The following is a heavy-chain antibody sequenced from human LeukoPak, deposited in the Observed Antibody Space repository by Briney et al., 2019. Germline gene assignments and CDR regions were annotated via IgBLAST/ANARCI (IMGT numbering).Heavy chain of an antibody. D-gene: IGHD3-10*01. CDR1: GGTFSSYA. V-gene: IGHV1-69*04. J-gene: IGHJ4*02. CDR3: ARGRGQYYYGSGSSLDY. CDR2: IIPILGIA. Sequence: ASVKVSCKASGGTFSSYAISWVRQAPGQGLEWMGRIIPILGIANYAQKFQGRVTITADKSTSTAYMELSSVTAADTAVYYCARGRGQYYYGSGSSLDYWGQGTLVTVSS.